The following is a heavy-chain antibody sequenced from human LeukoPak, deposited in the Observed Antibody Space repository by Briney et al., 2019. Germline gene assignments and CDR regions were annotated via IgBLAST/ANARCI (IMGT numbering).Heavy chain of an antibody. V-gene: IGHV3-7*01. CDR2: IKEDGSKK. CDR1: GFTFNSYW. CDR3: ASSYYYDSSGLGSY. J-gene: IGHJ4*02. D-gene: IGHD3-22*01. Sequence: GGSLRLSCEVSGFTFNSYWMDWVRQAPGKGLEWVANIKEDGSKKYYVDSVKGRFTISRDNSKNTLYLQMNSLRAEDTAVYYCASSYYYDSSGLGSYWGQGTLVTVSS.